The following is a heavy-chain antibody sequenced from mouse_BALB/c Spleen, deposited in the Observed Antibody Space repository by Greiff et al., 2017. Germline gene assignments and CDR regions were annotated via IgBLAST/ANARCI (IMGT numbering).Heavy chain of an antibody. CDR3: ARWTTTAPFAY. V-gene: IGHV1-4*02. CDR2: INPSSGYT. CDR1: GYTFTSYT. D-gene: IGHD1-2*01. Sequence: VKLVESAAELARPGASVKMSCKASGYTFTSYTMHWVKQRPGQGLEWIGYINPSSGYTEYNQKFKDKTTLTADKSSSTAYMQLSSLTSEDSAVYYCARWTTTAPFAYWGQGTLVTVSA. J-gene: IGHJ3*01.